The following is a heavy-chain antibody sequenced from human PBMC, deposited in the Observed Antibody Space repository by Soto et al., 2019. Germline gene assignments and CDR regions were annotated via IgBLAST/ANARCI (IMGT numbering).Heavy chain of an antibody. V-gene: IGHV4-30-4*01. J-gene: IGHJ4*02. D-gene: IGHD6-13*01. Sequence: QVQLQESGPGLVKPSQTLSLTCTVSGGSISSGDYYWSWIRQPPGKGLEWIGYIYYSGSTYYNPSLKRRVTTSAGTSKNQLSLKLSSVTAADTAVYYCARLIAAAGTLDYWGQGTLVTVSS. CDR2: IYYSGST. CDR1: GGSISSGDYY. CDR3: ARLIAAAGTLDY.